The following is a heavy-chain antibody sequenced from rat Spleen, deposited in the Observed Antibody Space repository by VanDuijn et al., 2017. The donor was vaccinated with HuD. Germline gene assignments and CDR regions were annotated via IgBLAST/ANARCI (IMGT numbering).Heavy chain of an antibody. Sequence: EVQLVESGGGLVQPGRSMKLSCAASGLTFSDYGMAWVLQAPTKGLEWVASISYAGGSTYYRDSVKGRFTISRDNAKSTLYLQMESLRSEDTATYYCAKDMSRTIAAISYWYFDFWGPGTMVTVSS. CDR2: ISYAGGST. J-gene: IGHJ1*01. CDR3: AKDMSRTIAAISYWYFDF. V-gene: IGHV5-20*01. CDR1: GLTFSDYG. D-gene: IGHD1-2*01.